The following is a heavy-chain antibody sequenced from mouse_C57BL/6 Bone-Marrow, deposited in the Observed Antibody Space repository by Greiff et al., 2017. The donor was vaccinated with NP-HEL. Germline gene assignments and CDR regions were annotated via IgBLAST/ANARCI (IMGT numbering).Heavy chain of an antibody. CDR2: IDPENGDT. Sequence: VQLKESGAELVRPGASVKLSCTASGFNIKDDYMHWVKQRPEQGLEWIGWIDPENGDTEYASKFQGKATITADTSSNTAYLQLSSLTSEDTAVYYCTPVVAKAYWGQGTLVTVSA. D-gene: IGHD1-1*01. J-gene: IGHJ3*01. CDR1: GFNIKDDY. V-gene: IGHV14-4*01. CDR3: TPVVAKAY.